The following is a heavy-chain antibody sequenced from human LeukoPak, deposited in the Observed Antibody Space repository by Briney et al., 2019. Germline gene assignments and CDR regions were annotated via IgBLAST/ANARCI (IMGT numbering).Heavy chain of an antibody. CDR1: GFTFSSYA. CDR2: ITSDGTST. Sequence: GGSLRLSCAASGFTFSSYAMHWVRQAPGKGLEYVSTITSDGTSTYYANSVKVRFTISRDNSKNTLYLQMGSLRAEDVAVYYCARAYNYGLDYWGQGTLVTVSS. D-gene: IGHD5-18*01. V-gene: IGHV3-64*01. CDR3: ARAYNYGLDY. J-gene: IGHJ4*02.